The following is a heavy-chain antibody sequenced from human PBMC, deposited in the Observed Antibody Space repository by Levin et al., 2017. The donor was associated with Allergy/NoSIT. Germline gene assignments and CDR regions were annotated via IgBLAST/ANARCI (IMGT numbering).Heavy chain of an antibody. J-gene: IGHJ6*03. CDR3: EREGGDNYYYYYMDV. CDR2: ISYDGSNK. Sequence: GESLKISCAASGFTFSSYAMHWVRQAPGKGLEWVAVISYDGSNKYYADSVKGRFTISRDNSKNTLYLQMNSLRAEDTAVYYCEREGGDNYYYYYMDVWGKGKTVTVS. CDR1: GFTFSSYA. D-gene: IGHD4-17*01. V-gene: IGHV3-30-3*01.